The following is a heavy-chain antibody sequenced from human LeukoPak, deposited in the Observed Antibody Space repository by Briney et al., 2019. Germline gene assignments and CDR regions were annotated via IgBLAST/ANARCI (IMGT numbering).Heavy chain of an antibody. D-gene: IGHD3-3*01. V-gene: IGHV4-59*01. J-gene: IGHJ4*02. CDR3: ARGDYDFWSGNWRFDT. Sequence: SSETLSLTCLVSGEPISSYYWSWIRQAPGRGPEYIGNVYYNGNTNYNPSLKSRVAISVDASKNQFSLKVDSVTTADTAVYYCARGDYDFWSGNWRFDTWGQGTLVTVSS. CDR1: GEPISSYY. CDR2: VYYNGNT.